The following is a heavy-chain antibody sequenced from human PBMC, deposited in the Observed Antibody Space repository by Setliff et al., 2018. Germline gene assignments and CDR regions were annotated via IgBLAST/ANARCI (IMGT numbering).Heavy chain of an antibody. CDR3: ARSHYYASGNSHYYYMDV. D-gene: IGHD3-10*01. J-gene: IGHJ6*03. CDR1: GGSISSDY. V-gene: IGHV4-59*08. CDR2: FYHSASS. Sequence: SETLSLTCNVSGGSISSDYWAWIRQPPGKALEWIGYFYHSASSNYNPSLKGRVTMSADTSKKQLYLSLTSVSVADTAMYYCARSHYYASGNSHYYYMDVWGKGTAVIVSS.